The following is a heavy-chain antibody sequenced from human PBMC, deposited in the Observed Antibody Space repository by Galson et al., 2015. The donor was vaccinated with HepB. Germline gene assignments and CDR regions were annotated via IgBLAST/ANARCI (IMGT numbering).Heavy chain of an antibody. Sequence: TLSLTCAVSGASISSGLWWTWVRQPAGKGREWIGEIHHIDITNYNSCLERRVTISLDKSKNQYCLSLNSAADADKAVYYCVGGVIMAKAAYFQYWGLGTLVTVPS. CDR2: IHHIDIT. V-gene: IGHV4-4*02. J-gene: IGHJ1*01. CDR1: GASISSGLW. D-gene: IGHD4/OR15-4a*01. CDR3: VGGVIMAKAAYFQY.